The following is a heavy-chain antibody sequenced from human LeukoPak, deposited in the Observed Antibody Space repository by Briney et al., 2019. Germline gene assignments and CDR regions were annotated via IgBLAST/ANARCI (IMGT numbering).Heavy chain of an antibody. J-gene: IGHJ4*02. CDR3: AXEDXYRDSWYQSLGY. Sequence: GGSLRLSCAASGFTFSNYAMSWVRRAPGKGLEWVSAISGSGGKTYYADSVKGRFTVSRDNSKNTLYLEMNSLRAEDTAVYYXAXEDXYRDSWYQSLGYWGQGTLVTVSS. D-gene: IGHD6-13*01. CDR2: ISGSGGKT. V-gene: IGHV3-23*01. CDR1: GFTFSNYA.